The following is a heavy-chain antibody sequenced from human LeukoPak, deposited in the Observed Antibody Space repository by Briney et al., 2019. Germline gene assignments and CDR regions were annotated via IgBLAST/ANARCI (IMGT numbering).Heavy chain of an antibody. D-gene: IGHD3-3*01. V-gene: IGHV1-2*02. CDR3: ASRPTPVYYDFWSGTEDFDY. CDR1: GYTFTGYY. Sequence: GASVKVSCKASGYTFTGYYMHWVRQAPGQGLEWMGWINPNSGGTNYAQKFQGRVTMTRDTSISTAYMELSRLRSDDTAVYYCASRPTPVYYDFWSGTEDFDYWGQGTLVTVSP. J-gene: IGHJ4*02. CDR2: INPNSGGT.